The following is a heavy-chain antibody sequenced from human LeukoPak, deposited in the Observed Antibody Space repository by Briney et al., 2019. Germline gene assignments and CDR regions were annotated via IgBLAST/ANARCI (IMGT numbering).Heavy chain of an antibody. V-gene: IGHV3-74*01. D-gene: IGHD4-11*01. CDR1: GFTFSSSW. CDR3: ARGLVPGFLDY. J-gene: IGHJ4*02. CDR2: IDSDESIT. Sequence: GGSLRLSCAASGFTFSSSWMYWVRQAPGKGLVWVSRIDSDESITTYADSVKGRFTISRDNAKNTLYLQMNSLRAEDTAVYYCARGLVPGFLDYWGQGTPVTVSS.